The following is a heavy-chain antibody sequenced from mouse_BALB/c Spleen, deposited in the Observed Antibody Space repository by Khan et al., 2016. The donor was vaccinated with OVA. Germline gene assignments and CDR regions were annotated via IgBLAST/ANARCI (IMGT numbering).Heavy chain of an antibody. CDR1: GYSITSDYV. CDR2: ISYSGNT. V-gene: IGHV3-2*02. D-gene: IGHD2-14*01. J-gene: IGHJ3*01. CDR3: TRVRAI. Sequence: EVQLLESGPGLVKPSQSLSLTCTVTGYSITSDYVWNWIRQFPGNKLEWMGYISYSGNTSYTPSLKSRFSITRDTSKNQFFLQLNSMTTDNTATYYATRVRAIWGQGTLVTVSA.